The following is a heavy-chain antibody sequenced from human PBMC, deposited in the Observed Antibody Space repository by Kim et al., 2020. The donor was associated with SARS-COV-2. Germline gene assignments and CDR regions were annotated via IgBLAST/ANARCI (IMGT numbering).Heavy chain of an antibody. V-gene: IGHV5-10-1*01. Sequence: TNSSPSFQGHVTISADKSISTAYLQWSSLKASDTAMYYCARHRGLYLVDYWGQGTLVTVSS. D-gene: IGHD3-10*01. J-gene: IGHJ4*02. CDR2: T. CDR3: ARHRGLYLVDY.